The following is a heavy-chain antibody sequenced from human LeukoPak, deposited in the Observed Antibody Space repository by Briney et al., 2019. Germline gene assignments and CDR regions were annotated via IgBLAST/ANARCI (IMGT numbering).Heavy chain of an antibody. CDR2: IYSGGTT. J-gene: IGHJ3*01. Sequence: GGSLSFSCAASGFTVSTNYMSWVRQAPGKGLEWVSVIYSGGTTYYADSVKGRFTISRDKSKNTLYLQMNSLRAEDTAMYYCVSPTRGQSFDFWGQGTMVTVSS. D-gene: IGHD5-12*01. CDR3: VSPTRGQSFDF. V-gene: IGHV3-53*01. CDR1: GFTVSTNY.